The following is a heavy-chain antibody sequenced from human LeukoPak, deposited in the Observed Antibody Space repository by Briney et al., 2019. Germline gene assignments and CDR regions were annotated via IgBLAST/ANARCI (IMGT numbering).Heavy chain of an antibody. J-gene: IGHJ4*02. Sequence: PGGSLRLSCAASGFTFSSYAMSWVRQAPGKGLGWVSAISGSGGSTYYADSVKGRFTISRDNSKNTVYLHMNSLRVEDTAVYYCTSFYETNWGQGTLVTVSS. CDR2: ISGSGGST. CDR1: GFTFSSYA. V-gene: IGHV3-23*01. D-gene: IGHD2/OR15-2a*01. CDR3: TSFYETN.